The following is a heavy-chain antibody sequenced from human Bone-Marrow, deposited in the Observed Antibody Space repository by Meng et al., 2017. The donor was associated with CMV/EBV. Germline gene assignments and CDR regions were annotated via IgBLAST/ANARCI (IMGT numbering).Heavy chain of an antibody. CDR1: GYTFTGYY. J-gene: IGHJ4*02. V-gene: IGHV1-2*02. CDR2: INPNSGGT. Sequence: ASVKVSCKASGYTFTGYYMHWVRQAPGQGLEWMGWINPNSGGTNYAQKFQGRVTMTRNTSISTAYMELSSLRSDDTAVYYCARNSIVLRYFDWLLGYWGQGTLVTVSS. D-gene: IGHD3-9*01. CDR3: ARNSIVLRYFDWLLGY.